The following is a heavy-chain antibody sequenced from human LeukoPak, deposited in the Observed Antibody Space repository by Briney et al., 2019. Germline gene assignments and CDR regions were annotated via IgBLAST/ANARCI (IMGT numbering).Heavy chain of an antibody. V-gene: IGHV3-7*03. CDR1: GFTFSSYW. CDR3: ARAQTWDDFDY. J-gene: IGHJ4*02. CDR2: IKQDGSEK. Sequence: GGSLRLSCAASGFTFSSYWMSWVRQAPGKGLEWVANIKQDGSEKYFVDSVKGRFTTSRDNAKNSLYLQMNSLRAEDTAVYYCARAQTWDDFDYWGQGTLVTVSS. D-gene: IGHD1-26*01.